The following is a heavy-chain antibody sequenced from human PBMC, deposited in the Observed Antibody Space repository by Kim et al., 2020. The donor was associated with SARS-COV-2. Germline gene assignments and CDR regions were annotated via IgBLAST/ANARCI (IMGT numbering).Heavy chain of an antibody. D-gene: IGHD3-10*01. CDR3: AILWFGDRVDY. J-gene: IGHJ4*02. CDR2: A. V-gene: IGHV1-69*02. Sequence: ANYAQKFQGRVTITADKSTSTAYMELSSLRSEDTAVYYCAILWFGDRVDYWGQGTLVTVSS.